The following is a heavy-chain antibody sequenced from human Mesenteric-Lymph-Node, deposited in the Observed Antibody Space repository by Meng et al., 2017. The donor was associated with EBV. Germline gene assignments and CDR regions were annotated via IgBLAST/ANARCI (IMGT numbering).Heavy chain of an antibody. Sequence: QVRLVESGAEVKKPGASVMVSCKASGYTFTSYGFSWVRQAPGQGLEWMGWISAYNGNTDYAQKFQDRVTLTTDTSTSTAYMELRSLRSDDTAVYYCARGPQQWLADYWGQGTLVTVSS. CDR2: ISAYNGNT. CDR1: GYTFTSYG. CDR3: ARGPQQWLADY. J-gene: IGHJ4*02. D-gene: IGHD6-19*01. V-gene: IGHV1-18*01.